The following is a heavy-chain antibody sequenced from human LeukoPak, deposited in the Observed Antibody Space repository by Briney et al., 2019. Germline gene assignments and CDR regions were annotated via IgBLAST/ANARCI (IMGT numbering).Heavy chain of an antibody. D-gene: IGHD3-3*01. CDR2: INPSGGST. V-gene: IGHV1-46*01. J-gene: IGHJ5*02. Sequence: ASVKVSFTASGYTFTSYYMHWVRQAPGQGLEWMGIINPSGGSTSYAQKFQGRVTMTRDTSISTAYMELSRLRSDDTAVYYCARGIGVLGYNWFDPWGQGTLVTVSS. CDR3: ARGIGVLGYNWFDP. CDR1: GYTFTSYY.